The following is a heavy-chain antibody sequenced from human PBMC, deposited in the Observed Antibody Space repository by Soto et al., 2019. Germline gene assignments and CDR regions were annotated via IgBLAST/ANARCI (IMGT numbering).Heavy chain of an antibody. CDR1: GGSFSGYY. V-gene: IGHV4-34*01. CDR2: INHSGST. Sequence: SETLSLTCAVYGGSFSGYYWSWIRQPPGKGLEWIGEINHSGSTNYNPSLKSRVTISVDTSKNQFSLKLSSVTAADTAVYYCAHLKLGTQAQYYFDYWGQGTLVTVSS. D-gene: IGHD7-27*01. CDR3: AHLKLGTQAQYYFDY. J-gene: IGHJ4*02.